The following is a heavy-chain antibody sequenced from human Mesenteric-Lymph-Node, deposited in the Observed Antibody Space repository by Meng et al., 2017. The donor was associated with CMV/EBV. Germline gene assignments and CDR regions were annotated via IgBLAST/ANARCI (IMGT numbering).Heavy chain of an antibody. V-gene: IGHV4-4*02. D-gene: IGHD3-16*01. J-gene: IGHJ6*02. CDR3: ARGVGYYYYGMDV. CDR2: VYHNGNT. Sequence: GSLRLSCAVSGGSVSSSHWWSWVRQPPGKGLEWIGEVYHNGNTNYNPSLRSRVTISLDRSGNQFSLELRSVTAADTAVYYCARGVGYYYYGMDVWGQGTTVTVSS. CDR1: GGSVSSSHW.